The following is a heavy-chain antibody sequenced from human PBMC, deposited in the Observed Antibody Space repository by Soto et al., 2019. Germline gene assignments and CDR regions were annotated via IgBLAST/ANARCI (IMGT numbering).Heavy chain of an antibody. CDR1: GYSFTSYW. CDR3: ARHPAYYYGSGSYSYFDY. D-gene: IGHD3-10*01. Sequence: GESLKISCKGSGYSFTSYWSSWVRQMPGKGLEWMGRIDPSDSYTNYSPSFQGHVTISADKSISTAYLQWSSLKASDTAMYYCARHPAYYYGSGSYSYFDYWGQGTLVTVSS. V-gene: IGHV5-10-1*01. J-gene: IGHJ4*02. CDR2: IDPSDSYT.